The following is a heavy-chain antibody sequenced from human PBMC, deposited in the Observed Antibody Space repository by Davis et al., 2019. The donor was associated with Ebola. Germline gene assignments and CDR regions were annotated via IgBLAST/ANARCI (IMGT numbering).Heavy chain of an antibody. D-gene: IGHD4-17*01. J-gene: IGHJ4*02. CDR1: GYTFTSYG. CDR3: ARDEDYGDYVDYFDY. V-gene: IGHV1-18*01. Sequence: ASVKVSCKASGYTFTSYGISWVRQAPGQGLEWMGWISAYNGNTNYAQKLQGRVTMTTDTSTSTAYMELRSLRSEDTAVYYCARDEDYGDYVDYFDYWGQGTLVTVSS. CDR2: ISAYNGNT.